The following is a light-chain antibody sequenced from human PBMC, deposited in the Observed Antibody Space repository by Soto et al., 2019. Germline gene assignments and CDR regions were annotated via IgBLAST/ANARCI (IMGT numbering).Light chain of an antibody. J-gene: IGKJ1*01. Sequence: EIVMTQSPATLSVSPGERATLSSRASQSVSSNLAWYQQKPGQAPRLLIYGASTRATGIPARFSGSGSGTEFTHTISSLQSEDFAVYYCQQYNNWPPWTFGQGTKVEIK. CDR3: QQYNNWPPWT. CDR1: QSVSSN. V-gene: IGKV3-15*01. CDR2: GAS.